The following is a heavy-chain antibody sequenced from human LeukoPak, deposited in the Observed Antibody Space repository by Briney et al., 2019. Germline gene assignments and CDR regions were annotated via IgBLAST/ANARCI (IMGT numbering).Heavy chain of an antibody. V-gene: IGHV4-30-2*01. CDR2: IYHSGST. CDR1: VGSISSGGYS. Sequence: PSETLSLTCAVSVGSISSGGYSWSWIRQPPGKGREWIGYIYHSGSTYYNPSLKSRVTISVDRSKKQFSLKLSSVTAADTAVYYCARAGDYGDYVFDYWGQGTLVTVSS. D-gene: IGHD4-17*01. CDR3: ARAGDYGDYVFDY. J-gene: IGHJ4*02.